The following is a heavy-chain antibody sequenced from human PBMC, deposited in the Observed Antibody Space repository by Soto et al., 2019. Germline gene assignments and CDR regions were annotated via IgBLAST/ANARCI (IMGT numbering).Heavy chain of an antibody. CDR3: ARAGKAAAEYYYGMDV. CDR1: GFTFSSYD. CDR2: TGTAGDT. Sequence: GGSLRLSCAASGFTFSSYDMHWVRQATGKGLEWVSATGTAGDTYYPGSVKGRFTISRENAKNSLYLQMNSLRAGDTAVYYCARAGKAAAEYYYGMDVWGQGTTVTVSS. D-gene: IGHD6-13*01. J-gene: IGHJ6*02. V-gene: IGHV3-13*01.